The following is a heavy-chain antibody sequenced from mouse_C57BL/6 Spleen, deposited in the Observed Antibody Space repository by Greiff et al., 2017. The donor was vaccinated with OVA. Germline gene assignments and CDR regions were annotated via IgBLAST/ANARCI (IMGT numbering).Heavy chain of an antibody. CDR1: GYAFSSSW. CDR3: ADPALYGGSYDWYFDV. V-gene: IGHV1-82*01. J-gene: IGHJ1*03. D-gene: IGHD1-1*01. Sequence: QVQLQQSGPELVKPGASVKISCKASGYAFSSSWMHWVKQRPGKGLEWIGRIYPGDGDTNYNGKFKGKATLTADKSSSTAYMQLSSLPSEDSAVYVCADPALYGGSYDWYFDVWGTGTTVTVSS. CDR2: IYPGDGDT.